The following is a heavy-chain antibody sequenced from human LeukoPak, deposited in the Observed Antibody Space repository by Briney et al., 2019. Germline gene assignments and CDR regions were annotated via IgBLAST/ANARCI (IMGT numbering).Heavy chain of an antibody. V-gene: IGHV3-23*01. D-gene: IGHD6-13*01. CDR2: VSNSGGST. Sequence: GGSLRLSCAASGFTFRSYAMSWVRQAPGKGLEWVSGVSNSGGSTYYADSVKGRFTISRDNAKNTAYLQMNSLGADDTAVYYCAKDRWAAAAHFDNWGQGTLVTVSS. CDR1: GFTFRSYA. CDR3: AKDRWAAAAHFDN. J-gene: IGHJ4*02.